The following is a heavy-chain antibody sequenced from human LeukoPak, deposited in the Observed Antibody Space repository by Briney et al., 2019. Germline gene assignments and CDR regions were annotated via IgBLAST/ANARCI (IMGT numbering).Heavy chain of an antibody. J-gene: IGHJ4*02. CDR3: ARSRYTAMVSFDY. V-gene: IGHV1-2*06. Sequence: ASVKVSCKASGYTFTGYYMHWGRQAPGQGLEWMGRINPNSGGTNYAQKCQGRVTMTRDTSISTAYMELSRLRSDDTAVYYCARSRYTAMVSFDYWGQGTLVTVSS. CDR2: INPNSGGT. D-gene: IGHD5-18*01. CDR1: GYTFTGYY.